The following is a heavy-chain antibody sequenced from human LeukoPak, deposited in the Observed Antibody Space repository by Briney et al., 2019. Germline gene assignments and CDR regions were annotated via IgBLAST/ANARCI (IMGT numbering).Heavy chain of an antibody. CDR3: AKDRNAASSMVYYFDY. D-gene: IGHD2/OR15-2a*01. J-gene: IGHJ4*02. CDR2: ISGSGGST. CDR1: GFTFSSYA. Sequence: GGSLRLSCAASGFTFSSYAMSWVRQAPGEGLEWVSAISGSGGSTYYADSVKGRFTISRDNSKNTLYLQMNSLRAEDTAVYYCAKDRNAASSMVYYFDYWGQGTLVTVSS. V-gene: IGHV3-23*01.